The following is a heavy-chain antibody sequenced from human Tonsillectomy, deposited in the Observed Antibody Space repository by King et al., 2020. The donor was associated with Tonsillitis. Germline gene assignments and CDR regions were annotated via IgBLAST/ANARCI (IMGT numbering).Heavy chain of an antibody. D-gene: IGHD1-1*01. CDR2: IDDDGRKT. V-gene: IGHV3-23*04. Sequence: QLVQSGGGLVQPGESLRLSCAASGITFRKYAMSWVRQAPGKGLEWVSAIDDDGRKTHYADSVRGRFTTSRDNSKNTVYLQMSSLRADDTAVYYCAKDGTFYGTNAFDLWGQGTMVAVSS. CDR1: GITFRKYA. J-gene: IGHJ3*01. CDR3: AKDGTFYGTNAFDL.